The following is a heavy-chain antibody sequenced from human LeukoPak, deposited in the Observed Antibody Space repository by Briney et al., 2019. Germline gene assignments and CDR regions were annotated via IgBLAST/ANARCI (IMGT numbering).Heavy chain of an antibody. CDR1: GYTFTSYY. V-gene: IGHV1-46*01. CDR3: ARDNAGRMYYYGSGSSDPYYFDY. D-gene: IGHD3-10*01. CDR2: INPSGGSA. J-gene: IGHJ4*02. Sequence: ASVKVSCKASGYTFTSYYMHWVRQAPGQGLERMGIINPSGGSASYAQKFQGRVTMTRDTSTSTVYMELSSLRSEDTAVYYCARDNAGRMYYYGSGSSDPYYFDYWGQGTLVTVSS.